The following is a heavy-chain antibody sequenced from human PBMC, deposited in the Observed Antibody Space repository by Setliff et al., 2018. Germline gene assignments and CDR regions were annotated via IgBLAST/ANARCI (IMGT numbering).Heavy chain of an antibody. D-gene: IGHD1-1*01. V-gene: IGHV1-69*06. CDR1: GDTFSTYA. Sequence: SVKVSCKASGDTFSTYALSWVRQAPGQGLEWMGGIIPLLETAKYAQKFQDRVTITADKSTSTVYMELNSLISEDTAVYFCARDSVTLGQLERRGGFRYYDMDVWGQGTTVTVSS. CDR3: ARDSVTLGQLERRGGFRYYDMDV. J-gene: IGHJ6*02. CDR2: IIPLLETA.